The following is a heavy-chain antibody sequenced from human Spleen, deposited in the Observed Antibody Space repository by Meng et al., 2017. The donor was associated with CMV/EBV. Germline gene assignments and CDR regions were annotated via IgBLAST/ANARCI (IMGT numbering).Heavy chain of an antibody. J-gene: IGHJ4*02. Sequence: GESLKISWADSGFTLSSHWMTWVRQAPGKGLEWVANIKQDGSERYYADSVKGRFTISRDNSKNTLYLQMNSLRAEDTAVYYCARASGGYCSTTICYGYDDYWGQGTLVTVSS. D-gene: IGHD2-2*01. V-gene: IGHV3-7*01. CDR3: ARASGGYCSTTICYGYDDY. CDR2: IKQDGSER. CDR1: GFTLSSHW.